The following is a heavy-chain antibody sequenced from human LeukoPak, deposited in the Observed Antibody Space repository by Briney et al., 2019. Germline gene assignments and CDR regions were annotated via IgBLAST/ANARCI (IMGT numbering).Heavy chain of an antibody. CDR2: IGPAGNT. D-gene: IGHD2-15*01. CDR1: GFTFSTHD. J-gene: IGHJ3*02. Sequence: GGSLRLSCAASGFTFSTHDMHWVRQITGEGLEWVSSIGPAGNTYYPDSVKGRFTISRENAKNSFYLQMNSLRAGDTAVYYCARDNLPGRGGAFDIWGQGTMVTVSS. V-gene: IGHV3-13*01. CDR3: ARDNLPGRGGAFDI.